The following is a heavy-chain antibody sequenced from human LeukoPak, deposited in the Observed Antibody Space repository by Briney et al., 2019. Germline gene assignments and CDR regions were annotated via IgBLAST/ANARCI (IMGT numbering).Heavy chain of an antibody. J-gene: IGHJ6*04. V-gene: IGHV4-59*12. CDR3: ARDGTPIHSSGWVYMDV. Sequence: PSETLSLTCTVSGGSISSYYWSWIRQPPGKGLEWIGYIYYSGSTNYNPSLKSRVTISVDTSKNQFSLKLSSVTAADTAVYYCARDGTPIHSSGWVYMDVWGKGPRSPSPQ. CDR2: IYYSGST. CDR1: GGSISSYY. D-gene: IGHD6-25*01.